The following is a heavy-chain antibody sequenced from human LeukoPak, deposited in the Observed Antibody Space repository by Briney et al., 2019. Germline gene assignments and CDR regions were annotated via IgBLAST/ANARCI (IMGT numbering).Heavy chain of an antibody. D-gene: IGHD5-18*01. CDR2: ICTSGST. CDR1: GGSISSDNYC. CDR3: ARRVQLWANWHFDL. J-gene: IGHJ2*01. Sequence: PSETLSLTCSVSGGSISSDNYCWGWIRQPAGKGREGIGRICTSGSTYYNPSRKSRVTISVDRSKTPFSLKLSSVTAADTAVYYCARRVQLWANWHFDLWGRGTLVTVSS. V-gene: IGHV4-61*02.